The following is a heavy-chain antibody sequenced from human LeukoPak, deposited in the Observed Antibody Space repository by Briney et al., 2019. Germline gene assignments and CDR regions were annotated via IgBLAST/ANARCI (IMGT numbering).Heavy chain of an antibody. Sequence: GGSLRLSCVVSGITLSNYGMSWVRQAPGKGLEWVAGISDSGGRTNYADSVKGRFAISRDSPKNTLYLQMNSLRAEDTAVYFCAKRGVVIRVILVGFHKEAYYFDSWGQGALVTVSS. CDR1: GITLSNYG. CDR2: ISDSGGRT. CDR3: AKRGVVIRVILVGFHKEAYYFDS. J-gene: IGHJ4*02. V-gene: IGHV3-23*01. D-gene: IGHD3-22*01.